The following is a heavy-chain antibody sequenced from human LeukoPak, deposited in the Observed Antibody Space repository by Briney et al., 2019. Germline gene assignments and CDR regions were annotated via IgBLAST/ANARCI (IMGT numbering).Heavy chain of an antibody. CDR2: INPKTGYT. CDR1: GYTFTVYY. D-gene: IGHD1-1*01. J-gene: IGHJ6*02. Sequence: AAVTVSCKASGYTFTVYYMHWVRQAPGQGLEWMGLINPKTGYTNYAQKFQDRVTMTRDTSISTAYMELSRLRSDDTAVYYCARHRALLDGYYYYGMDVWGQGTTVTVSS. CDR3: ARHRALLDGYYYYGMDV. V-gene: IGHV1-2*02.